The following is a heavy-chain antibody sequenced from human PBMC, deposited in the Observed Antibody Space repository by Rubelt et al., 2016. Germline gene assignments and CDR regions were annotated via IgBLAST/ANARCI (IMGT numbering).Heavy chain of an antibody. Sequence: VQRGGSLRLSCAASGFTVSSNYMSWVRQAPGKGLEWVAVISYDGSNKYYADSVKGRFTISRDNSKNTLYLQMNSLRAEDTAVYYCARPVIFGVVIGGYFDYWGQGTLVTVSS. CDR1: GFTVSSNY. J-gene: IGHJ4*02. CDR2: ISYDGSNK. CDR3: ARPVIFGVVIGGYFDY. D-gene: IGHD3-3*02. V-gene: IGHV3-30*03.